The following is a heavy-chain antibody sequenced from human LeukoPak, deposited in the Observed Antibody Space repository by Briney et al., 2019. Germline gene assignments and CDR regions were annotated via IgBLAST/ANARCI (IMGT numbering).Heavy chain of an antibody. J-gene: IGHJ4*02. CDR1: GYTFTSYA. V-gene: IGHV7-4-1*01. D-gene: IGHD2-2*01. CDR3: ARVMDVVPAAMGRTLGPAVDY. Sequence: ASVKVSCKASGYTFTSYAMNWVRQAPGQGLEWMGWINTNTGNPTYAQGFTGRIVFSLDTSVSTAYLQICSLKAEDTAVYYCARVMDVVPAAMGRTLGPAVDYWGQGTLVTVSS. CDR2: INTNTGNP.